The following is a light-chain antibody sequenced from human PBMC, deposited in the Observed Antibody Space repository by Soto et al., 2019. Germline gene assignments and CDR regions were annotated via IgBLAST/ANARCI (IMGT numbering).Light chain of an antibody. CDR2: GAS. V-gene: IGKV3-20*01. CDR3: QQYDSSPWT. J-gene: IGKJ1*01. CDR1: QSVRSSY. Sequence: EIVLAQSPDTLSLSPGESATLSCRASQSVRSSYLAWYQQTPGQTPRLLIYGASSRAPGIPDRFSGSGSGTDFTLTISRLEPEDSAVYYCQQYDSSPWTFGQGTKVDI.